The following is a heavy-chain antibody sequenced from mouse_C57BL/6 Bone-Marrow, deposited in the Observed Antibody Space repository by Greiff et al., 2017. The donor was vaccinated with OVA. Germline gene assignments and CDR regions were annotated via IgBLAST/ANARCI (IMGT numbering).Heavy chain of an antibody. CDR3: AGIATTTAYYFDY. V-gene: IGHV8-8*01. CDR1: GFSLSTYGMG. CDR2: TWWDDDK. J-gene: IGHJ2*01. Sequence: QVTLKVSGPGILQPSPTLSLSCSSSGFSLSTYGMGVGWIRQPSGKGLDWQVHTWWDDDKYYNPVLKSRHTISKDTSKTRVSHTVAHVDTADTATDYCAGIATTTAYYFDYWGQGTTLTVSS. D-gene: IGHD1-2*01.